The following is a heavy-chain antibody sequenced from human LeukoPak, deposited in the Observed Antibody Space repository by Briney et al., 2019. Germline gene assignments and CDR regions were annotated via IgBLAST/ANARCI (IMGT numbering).Heavy chain of an antibody. CDR1: GGTFSSYA. Sequence: GASVKVSCKASGGTFSSYAISWVRQAPGQGLEWMGIINPSGGSTSYAQKFQGRVTMTRDTSTSTVYMELSSLRSEDTAVYYCARGYDFWSGSYYYYMDVWGKGTTVTVSS. V-gene: IGHV1-46*01. CDR3: ARGYDFWSGSYYYYMDV. J-gene: IGHJ6*03. D-gene: IGHD3-3*01. CDR2: INPSGGST.